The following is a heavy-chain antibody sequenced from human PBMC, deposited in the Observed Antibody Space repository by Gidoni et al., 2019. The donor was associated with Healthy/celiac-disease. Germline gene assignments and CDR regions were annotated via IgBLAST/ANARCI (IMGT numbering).Heavy chain of an antibody. J-gene: IGHJ4*02. Sequence: QLQLVHSGAEVKKPGASVQVPCKATGYTFTSYAMHLVRQAPGQRLEWMGWLNAGNGNTQYSQRFQGRVTLTRDTSAGTAYMELSSLRSEDTAVCYWAREGTRYWGQGTLVTVSS. CDR2: LNAGNGNT. CDR3: AREGTRY. V-gene: IGHV1-3*01. D-gene: IGHD1-1*01. CDR1: GYTFTSYA.